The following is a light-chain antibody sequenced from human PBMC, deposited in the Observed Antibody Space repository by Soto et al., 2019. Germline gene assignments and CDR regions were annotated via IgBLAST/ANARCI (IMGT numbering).Light chain of an antibody. CDR2: DAS. Sequence: AIQLTQSPSSLSASVGDRVTITCRASQGISSALGWYQQKPGKTPKLLIYDASTLQSGVPLRFSGSGSGTDFTLTISRMQPEDFATYYCQQFNSYPLTFGGGTKVEIK. J-gene: IGKJ4*01. V-gene: IGKV1-13*02. CDR3: QQFNSYPLT. CDR1: QGISSA.